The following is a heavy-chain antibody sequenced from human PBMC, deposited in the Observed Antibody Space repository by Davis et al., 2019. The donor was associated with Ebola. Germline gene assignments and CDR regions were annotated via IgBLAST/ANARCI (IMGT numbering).Heavy chain of an antibody. Sequence: GESLKISCAASGFTFSNFAMNWVRQAPGKGLEWVSGISGSGASTYYADSVRGRFAISRDNSKNTLYLQMNSLRAEDTAVYYCARGWNGAFDYWGQGTLVTVSS. CDR2: ISGSGAST. J-gene: IGHJ4*02. CDR1: GFTFSNFA. D-gene: IGHD1-1*01. CDR3: ARGWNGAFDY. V-gene: IGHV3-23*01.